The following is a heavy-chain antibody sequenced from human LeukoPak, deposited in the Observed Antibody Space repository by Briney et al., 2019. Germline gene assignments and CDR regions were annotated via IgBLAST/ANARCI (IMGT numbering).Heavy chain of an antibody. CDR1: GYTFTSYG. Sequence: ASVKVSCKASGYTFTSYGISWGRQAPGQGLEWMGWISAYNGNTNYAQKLQGRVTMTTDTSTSTAYMELRSLRSDDTAVYYCASGYCSSTSCYLVDYWGQGTLVTVSS. CDR3: ASGYCSSTSCYLVDY. V-gene: IGHV1-18*01. J-gene: IGHJ4*02. CDR2: ISAYNGNT. D-gene: IGHD2-2*01.